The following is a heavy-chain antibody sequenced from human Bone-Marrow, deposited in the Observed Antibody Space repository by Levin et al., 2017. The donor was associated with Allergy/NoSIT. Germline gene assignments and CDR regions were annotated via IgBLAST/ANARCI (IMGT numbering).Heavy chain of an antibody. D-gene: IGHD1-26*01. CDR1: GFTFTDYY. J-gene: IGHJ4*02. V-gene: IGHV1-2*02. CDR2: INPNTGVT. Sequence: GESLKISCKTSGFTFTDYYLHWVRQAPGQGLEWMGWINPNTGVTNYAQRFQGRVTMPRDTSINPAYMELTWLKSDDTGVIYCARGGARVSDWGQGTLVTVSS. CDR3: ARGGARVSD.